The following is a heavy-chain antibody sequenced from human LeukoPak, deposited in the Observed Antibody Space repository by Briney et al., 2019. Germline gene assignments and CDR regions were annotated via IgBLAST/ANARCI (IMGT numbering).Heavy chain of an antibody. Sequence: SETLSLTCTVSDGSISSYYWSWIRQSPGKGLEWIGYIYYSGSTNYNPSLKSRVTISVDTSKNQFSLKLSSVTAADTAVYYCARHDGGYSRVPFDYWGQGTLVTVSS. CDR1: DGSISSYY. J-gene: IGHJ4*02. CDR2: IYYSGST. CDR3: ARHDGGYSRVPFDY. D-gene: IGHD5-12*01. V-gene: IGHV4-59*08.